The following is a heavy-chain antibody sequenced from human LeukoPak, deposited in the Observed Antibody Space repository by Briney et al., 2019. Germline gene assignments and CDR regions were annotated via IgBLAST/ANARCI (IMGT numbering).Heavy chain of an antibody. V-gene: IGHV3-11*06. CDR2: ISSHSSYI. CDR1: GFTFSDYY. J-gene: IGHJ4*02. Sequence: GGSLRLSCAASGFTFSDYYMSWVRQAPAEGLEWVSAISSHSSYIYYADSVKGRFTISRDNAKNSLYLQMNSLRAEDTAVYYCARSDGAYSDYWGQGTLVTVSS. D-gene: IGHD4-17*01. CDR3: ARSDGAYSDY.